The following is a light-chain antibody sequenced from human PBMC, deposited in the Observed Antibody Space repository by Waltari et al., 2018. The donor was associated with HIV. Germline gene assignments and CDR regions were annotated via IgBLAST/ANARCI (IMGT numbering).Light chain of an antibody. V-gene: IGLV1-44*01. CDR3: AAWDDSVNGLV. J-gene: IGLJ3*02. CDR1: SPNLGSNT. Sequence: QSVLTQPPSASGTAGQRVTIPCSGTSPNLGSNTVNWYQQLPGTAPKLLIYHNSQRPSGVPDRFSGSKSGTSASLAISGLQSEDEADYYCAAWDDSVNGLVFGGGTKLTV. CDR2: HNS.